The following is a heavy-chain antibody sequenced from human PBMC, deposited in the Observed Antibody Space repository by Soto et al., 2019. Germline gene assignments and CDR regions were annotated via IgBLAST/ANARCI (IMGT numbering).Heavy chain of an antibody. D-gene: IGHD2-15*01. Sequence: ASVKVSCKASGYTFTSYYMHWVRQAPGQGLEWMGIINPSGGSTSYAQKFQGRVTMTRDTSTSTVYMELSSLRSEDTAVYYCARALNGGNPGTAFFDYWGQGTLVTVSS. CDR3: ARALNGGNPGTAFFDY. CDR2: INPSGGST. J-gene: IGHJ4*02. V-gene: IGHV1-46*01. CDR1: GYTFTSYY.